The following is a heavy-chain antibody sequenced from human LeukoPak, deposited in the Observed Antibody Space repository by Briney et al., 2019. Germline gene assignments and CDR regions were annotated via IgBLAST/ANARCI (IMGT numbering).Heavy chain of an antibody. Sequence: HPGGSLRLSCAASGFAFSNYSMNWVRQAPGKGLEWVSYISSSSITIYYADSVKGRFTISRDNAKNSLYLQMNSLRAEDTAVYYCTAVRGHYDSRGYSGNWGQGTLVTVSS. J-gene: IGHJ4*02. D-gene: IGHD3-22*01. CDR1: GFAFSNYS. CDR3: TAVRGHYDSRGYSGN. CDR2: ISSSSITI. V-gene: IGHV3-48*04.